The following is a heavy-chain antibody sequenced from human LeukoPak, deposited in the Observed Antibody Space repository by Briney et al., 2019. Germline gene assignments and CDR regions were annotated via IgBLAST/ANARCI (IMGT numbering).Heavy chain of an antibody. CDR2: IYHSGST. J-gene: IGHJ4*02. CDR1: GGSISSGGYS. CDR3: ARVHSSGPLDY. Sequence: PSQTLSLTCAVSGGSISSGGYSWSWIRQPPGKGLEWIGYIYHSGSTYYNPSLKSRVTISVDRSKNQFSLKLSSVTAADTAVYYCARVHSSGPLDYWGQGTLVTVSS. D-gene: IGHD3-22*01. V-gene: IGHV4-30-2*01.